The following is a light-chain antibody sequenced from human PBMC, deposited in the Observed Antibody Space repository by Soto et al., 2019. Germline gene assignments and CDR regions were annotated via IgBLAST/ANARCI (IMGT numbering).Light chain of an antibody. CDR1: SSDVGGYNY. CDR2: EVS. J-gene: IGLJ2*01. Sequence: QSVLTQPPSASGSPGQSVTISCTGTSSDVGGYNYVSWYQQHPGRAPKLMIYEVSKRPSGVPDRFSGSKSGNTASLTVSGLQPEDEADYYCCSYAGSSNLGVFGGGTKVTVL. CDR3: CSYAGSSNLGV. V-gene: IGLV2-8*01.